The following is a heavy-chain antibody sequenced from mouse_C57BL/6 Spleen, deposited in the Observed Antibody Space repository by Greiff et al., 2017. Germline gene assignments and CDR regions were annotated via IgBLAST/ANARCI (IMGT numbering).Heavy chain of an antibody. CDR2: IYPRDGST. V-gene: IGHV1-85*01. D-gene: IGHD1-1*01. CDR3: ARRGTTVPYWYFDV. CDR1: GYTFTSYD. J-gene: IGHJ1*03. Sequence: QVQLKQSGPELVKPGASVKLSCKASGYTFTSYDINWVQQRPGQGLEWIGWIYPRDGSTKYNEKFKGKATVTVDTSSSTAYMELHSLTSEDSAVYFCARRGTTVPYWYFDVWGTGTTVTVSS.